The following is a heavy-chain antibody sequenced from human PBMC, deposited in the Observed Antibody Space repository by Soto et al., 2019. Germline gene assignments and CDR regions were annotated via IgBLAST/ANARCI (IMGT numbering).Heavy chain of an antibody. J-gene: IGHJ4*02. D-gene: IGHD2-8*02. CDR3: ARDKITGLFDY. V-gene: IGHV4-28*03. Sequence: SETLSLSCAVSGYSISSSNWWGWIRQPPGKGLEWIGYIYYSGTTYYNPSLKSRVTISVDTSKNQFSLKLSSVTAADTAVYYYARDKITGLFDYWGQGTLVTVSS. CDR1: GYSISSSNW. CDR2: IYYSGTT.